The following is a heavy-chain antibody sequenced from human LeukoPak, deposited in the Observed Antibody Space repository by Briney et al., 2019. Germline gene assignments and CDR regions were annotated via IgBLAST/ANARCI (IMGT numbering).Heavy chain of an antibody. Sequence: GGSLRLSCAASGFTFSSYAMHWVRQAPGKGLEWVAVISYDGSNKYYADSVKGRFTISRDNSKNTLYLQMNSLRAEDTAVYYCARGGDIVVAPAAIVLDYWGQGTLVTVSS. CDR2: ISYDGSNK. CDR3: ARGGDIVVAPAAIVLDY. J-gene: IGHJ4*02. CDR1: GFTFSSYA. D-gene: IGHD2-2*01. V-gene: IGHV3-30*04.